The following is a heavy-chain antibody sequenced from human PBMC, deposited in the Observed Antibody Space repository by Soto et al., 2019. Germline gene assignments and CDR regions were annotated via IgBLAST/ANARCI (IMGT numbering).Heavy chain of an antibody. CDR2: INTNSGDT. V-gene: IGHV1-2*02. CDR3: ARREQWLETFDY. J-gene: IGHJ4*02. CDR1: GYTFTGYY. D-gene: IGHD6-19*01. Sequence: QVQLVQSGAEVKKPVASVKVSCKTSGYTFTGYYIHWIRQAPGQGLEWMGWINTNSGDTNYSQDFQGRVTMTSDTSFTTDYVELTRLRSDDTAVYYCARREQWLETFDYWGKGTLVTVSS.